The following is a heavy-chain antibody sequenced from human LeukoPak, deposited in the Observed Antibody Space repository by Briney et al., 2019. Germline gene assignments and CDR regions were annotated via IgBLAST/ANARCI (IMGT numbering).Heavy chain of an antibody. CDR2: IRYDGSNK. D-gene: IGHD3-10*01. J-gene: IGHJ6*02. CDR3: AKFAGYGSGSYPSQDYYYYGMDV. CDR1: GFTFSSYG. V-gene: IGHV3-30*02. Sequence: PGGSLRLSCAASGFTFSSYGMHWVRQAPGKGLEWVAFIRYDGSNKYYADSVKGRFTISRDNSKNKLYLQMNSLRAEDTAVYYCAKFAGYGSGSYPSQDYYYYGMDVWGQGTTVTVSS.